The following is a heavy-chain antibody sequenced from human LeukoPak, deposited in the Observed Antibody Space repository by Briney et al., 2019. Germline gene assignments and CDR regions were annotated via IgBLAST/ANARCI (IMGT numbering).Heavy chain of an antibody. J-gene: IGHJ5*02. CDR3: SRLRHVAGAPKVSWFDP. CDR2: IYHSGTT. V-gene: IGHV4-38-2*02. CDR1: AYSISDGWV. D-gene: IGHD1-26*01. Sequence: SGTLSLTCTVSAYSISDGWVWGMIRQPPGKGLEWIGSIYHSGTTYYNPSLKSRVTMSVDTSNNQFSLKLTSVTAADTAMYYCSRLRHVAGAPKVSWFDPWGQGTLVTVSS.